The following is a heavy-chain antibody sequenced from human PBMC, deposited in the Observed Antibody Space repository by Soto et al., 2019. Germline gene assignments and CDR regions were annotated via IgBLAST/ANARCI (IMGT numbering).Heavy chain of an antibody. Sequence: SGPTLVNPTPTLTLTCTFSGFSLSTSGMCVSWIRQPPGKALEWLALIDWDDDKYYSTSLKTRLTISKDTSKNQLVLTMTNVDPVDTATYYCARSPPMGRGVIQYYFDCWSEGTLVTV. J-gene: IGHJ4*02. CDR3: ARSPPMGRGVIQYYFDC. D-gene: IGHD3-10*01. CDR1: GFSLSTSGMC. CDR2: IDWDDDK. V-gene: IGHV2-70*01.